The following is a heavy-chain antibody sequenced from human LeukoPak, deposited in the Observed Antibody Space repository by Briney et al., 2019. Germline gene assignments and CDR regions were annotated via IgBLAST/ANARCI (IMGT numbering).Heavy chain of an antibody. CDR2: IYYSGST. V-gene: IGHV4-30-4*08. D-gene: IGHD6-13*01. CDR3: ARVRIAAANPPFDY. Sequence: LRLSCAASGFTFSSYAMSWIRQPPGKGLEWIGYIYYSGSTYYNPSLKSRVTISVDTSKNQFSLKLSSVTAADTAVYYCARVRIAAANPPFDYWGQGTLVTVSS. J-gene: IGHJ4*02. CDR1: GFTFSSYA.